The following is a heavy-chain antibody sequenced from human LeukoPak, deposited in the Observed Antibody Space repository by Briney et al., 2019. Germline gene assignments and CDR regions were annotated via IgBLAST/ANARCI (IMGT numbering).Heavy chain of an antibody. D-gene: IGHD3-16*02. CDR1: GGSFSGYY. J-gene: IGHJ4*02. CDR3: ARGWRDYDYVWGSYRPFDY. CDR2: INHSGST. Sequence: SETLSLACAVYGGSFSGYYWSWIRQPPGKGLEWIGKINHSGSTNYNPSLKSRVTISVDTSKNQFSLKLSSVTAADTAVYYCARGWRDYDYVWGSYRPFDYWGQGTLVTVSS. V-gene: IGHV4-34*01.